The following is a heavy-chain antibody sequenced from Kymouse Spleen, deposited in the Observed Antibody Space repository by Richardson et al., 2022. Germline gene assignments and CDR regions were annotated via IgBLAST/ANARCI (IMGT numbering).Heavy chain of an antibody. CDR3: TRHVSGSYFDY. V-gene: IGHV3-73*02. CDR2: IRSKANSYAT. Sequence: EVQLVESGGGLVQPGGSLKLSCAASGFTFSGSAMHWVRQASGKGLEWVGRIRSKANSYATAYAASVKGRFTISRDDSKNTAYLQMNSLKTEDTAVYYCTRHVSGSYFDYWGQGTLVTVSS. D-gene: IGHD1-26*01. J-gene: IGHJ4*02. CDR1: GFTFSGSA.